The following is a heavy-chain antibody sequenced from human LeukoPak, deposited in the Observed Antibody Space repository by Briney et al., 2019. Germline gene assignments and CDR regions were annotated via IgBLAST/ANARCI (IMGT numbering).Heavy chain of an antibody. CDR1: GDSVSRNNIA. D-gene: IGHD3-10*01. V-gene: IGHV6-1*01. CDR2: TYYKSQWYY. CDR3: ARHWGAFGELLYYHFDY. Sequence: SQTLSLTCAISGDSVSRNNIAWNWIRQSPSRGLEWLGRTYYKSQWYYDYAPSVRSRITINPDTSKNQFSLKLSSVTAADTAVYYCARHWGAFGELLYYHFDYWGQGTLVTASS. J-gene: IGHJ4*02.